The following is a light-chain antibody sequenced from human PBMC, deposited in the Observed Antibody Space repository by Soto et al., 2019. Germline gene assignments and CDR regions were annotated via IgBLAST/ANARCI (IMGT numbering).Light chain of an antibody. J-gene: IGLJ3*02. CDR1: SSNIRTNY. CDR3: AAWDDSLSGWV. CDR2: RNN. Sequence: QSVLTQPPSASGTPGQRVTISCSGSSSNIRTNYVYWYQQVPGTAPKLLIYRNNQRPSGVPDRFSGSKSGTSASLAISGLRSEDEADYYCAAWDDSLSGWVFGGGTKLTVL. V-gene: IGLV1-47*01.